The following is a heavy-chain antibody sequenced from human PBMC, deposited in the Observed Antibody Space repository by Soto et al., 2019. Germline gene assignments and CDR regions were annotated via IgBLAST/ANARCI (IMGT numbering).Heavy chain of an antibody. V-gene: IGHV3-30*03. CDR1: GFTFNTYG. J-gene: IGHJ2*01. D-gene: IGHD2-2*01. CDR2: ISYDGINK. CDR3: ARSPQPTRGIHWYFDL. Sequence: QVQLVESGGGVVQPGRSLGLSCAASGFTFNTYGMHWVRQAPGKGLEWVAAISYDGINKYYADSVKGRFTISRDNSKNTLYVQMNSLRDEDTAVYYCARSPQPTRGIHWYFDLWGRGILVTVSS.